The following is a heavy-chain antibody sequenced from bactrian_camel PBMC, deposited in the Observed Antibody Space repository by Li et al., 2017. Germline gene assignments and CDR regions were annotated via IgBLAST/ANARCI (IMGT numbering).Heavy chain of an antibody. CDR1: GKTNKWNC. D-gene: IGHD3*01. V-gene: IGHV3S63*01. CDR3: AADKATRTYCSLEEREYDY. Sequence: QVQLVESGGGSVQAGGSLGLSCEASGKTNKWNCMAWFRQAPGEERRGVASINRNTFSTFKTFYVESVKGRFAISANATLNAMYLRMGSLKPEDTATYYCAADKATRTYCSLEEREYDYWGQGTQVTVS. J-gene: IGHJ4*01. CDR2: INRNTFSTFKT.